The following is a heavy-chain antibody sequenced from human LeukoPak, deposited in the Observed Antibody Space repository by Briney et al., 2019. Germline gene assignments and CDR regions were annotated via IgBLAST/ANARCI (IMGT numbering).Heavy chain of an antibody. J-gene: IGHJ2*01. CDR3: ARDRRGWDSSSSHWYFDL. D-gene: IGHD6-6*01. V-gene: IGHV3-21*01. Sequence: GSLRLSCAASGFTFSSYSMNWVRQAPGKGLEWVSSISSSSSYIYYADSVKGRFTISRDNAKNSLYLQMNSLRAEDTAVYYCARDRRGWDSSSSHWYFDLWGRGTLVTVSS. CDR1: GFTFSSYS. CDR2: ISSSSSYI.